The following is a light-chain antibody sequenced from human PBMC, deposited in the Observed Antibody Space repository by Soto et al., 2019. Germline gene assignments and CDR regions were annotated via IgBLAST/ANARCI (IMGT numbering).Light chain of an antibody. CDR1: SSDVGGYKF. V-gene: IGLV2-14*01. J-gene: IGLJ1*01. Sequence: QSALTQPASVSGSPGQSITISCTGTSSDVGGYKFVSWYQRHPGKAPKLMIYEVSNRPSGVSSRFSGSKSGNTASLTISGLQAEDEADYYCGSYTGSIYVFGPGTKLTVL. CDR3: GSYTGSIYV. CDR2: EVS.